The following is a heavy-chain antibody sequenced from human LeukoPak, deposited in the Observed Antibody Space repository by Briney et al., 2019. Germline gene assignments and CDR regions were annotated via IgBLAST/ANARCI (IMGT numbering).Heavy chain of an antibody. CDR2: SSHPGST. J-gene: IGHJ4*02. V-gene: IGHV4-38-2*02. D-gene: IGHD3-3*01. CDR1: GYAISNGYY. CDR3: ARGAEYYAIWRGYAGYPDY. Sequence: SDTLSLTCTVSGYAISNGYYWGWIRQPPGNGLEWVGGSSHPGSTDYKPSLRSRLTISLDRSKQKFSLKLTSATAADPAVYFCARGAEYYAIWRGYAGYPDYWGQGISVTVSS.